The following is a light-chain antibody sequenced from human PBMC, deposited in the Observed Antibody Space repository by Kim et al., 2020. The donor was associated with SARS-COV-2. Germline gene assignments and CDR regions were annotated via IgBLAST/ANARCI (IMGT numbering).Light chain of an antibody. CDR1: ISDVVGYDS. Sequence: GPSITLSCTGTISDVVGYDSVSWHQVHPGQAPKLMIFDVTKRPSGVSNRFSGSKSGNTASLTISGLQAGDEAAYYCGSYESSGTFVFGTGTEVTVL. J-gene: IGLJ1*01. CDR3: GSYESSGTFV. V-gene: IGLV2-14*03. CDR2: DVT.